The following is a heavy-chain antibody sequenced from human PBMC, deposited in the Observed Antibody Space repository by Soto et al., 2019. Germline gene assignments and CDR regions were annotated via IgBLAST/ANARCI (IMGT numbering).Heavy chain of an antibody. D-gene: IGHD5-18*01. V-gene: IGHV3-30-3*02. CDR3: AKSTAN. CDR2: MFRDENNK. Sequence: QVQVVESGGGVVQPGRSLRLSCAASGFSVSDYPLHWVRQAPGKGLEWVAVMFRDENNKSYADSVKGRFTISRDNSKDTLYLQMDSIRTDDTAVYYCAKSTANGGQGTLVTVSS. J-gene: IGHJ4*02. CDR1: GFSVSDYP.